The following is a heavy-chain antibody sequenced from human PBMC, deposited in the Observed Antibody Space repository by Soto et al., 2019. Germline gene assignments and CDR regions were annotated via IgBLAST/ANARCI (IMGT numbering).Heavy chain of an antibody. Sequence: QVQLVQSGAEVKKPGASVTVSCKASGYTFTNYYMHWVRQAPGQGLEWMGFIDPSGGSTAYAQKFQDRVTMTRDTSTSTVYMELSSLRSEDTAVYYCARDKVATIGGGGYWGQGTLVTVSS. D-gene: IGHD5-12*01. CDR3: ARDKVATIGGGGY. CDR2: IDPSGGST. CDR1: GYTFTNYY. V-gene: IGHV1-46*03. J-gene: IGHJ4*02.